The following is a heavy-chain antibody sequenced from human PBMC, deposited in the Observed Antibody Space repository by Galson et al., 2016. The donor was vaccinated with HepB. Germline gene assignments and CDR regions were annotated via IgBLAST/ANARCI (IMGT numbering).Heavy chain of an antibody. Sequence: SLRLSCAASGFTFSTYEMNWVRHAPGKGLQWVSYISTTGGTRYYADSVKGRFTISRDNAKESPYLQMNSLRSDDTGVYYCARGFGAFNLWGRGTMVTVSS. D-gene: IGHD3-10*01. CDR3: ARGFGAFNL. CDR2: ISTTGGTR. CDR1: GFTFSTYE. J-gene: IGHJ3*01. V-gene: IGHV3-48*03.